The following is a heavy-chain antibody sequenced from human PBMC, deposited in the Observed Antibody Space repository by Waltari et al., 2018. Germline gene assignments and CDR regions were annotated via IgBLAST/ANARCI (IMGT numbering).Heavy chain of an antibody. V-gene: IGHV4-34*01. D-gene: IGHD3-3*01. CDR2: INHSGST. Sequence: QVQLQQWGAGLLKPSETLSLTCAVYGESFSGYYWSWIRQPPGKGLEWIGEINHSGSTNYNPSLKSRVTISVDTSKNQFSLKLSSVTAADTAVYYCARAHYTVDPYYFDYWGQGTLVTVSS. J-gene: IGHJ4*02. CDR1: GESFSGYY. CDR3: ARAHYTVDPYYFDY.